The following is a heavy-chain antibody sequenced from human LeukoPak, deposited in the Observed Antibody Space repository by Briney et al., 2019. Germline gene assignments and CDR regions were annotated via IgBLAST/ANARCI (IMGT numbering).Heavy chain of an antibody. CDR3: ARSQGAYFDY. V-gene: IGHV4-39*07. Sequence: SETLSLTCTVSGGSISSTAYYWGWIRQPPGKGLEWIGSMYYSGNTYYNPSLKSRVTMSVDTSKNHFSLKLTSVTAADTAVFYCARSQGAYFDYWGQGILVTVSS. J-gene: IGHJ4*02. CDR2: MYYSGNT. CDR1: GGSISSTAYY.